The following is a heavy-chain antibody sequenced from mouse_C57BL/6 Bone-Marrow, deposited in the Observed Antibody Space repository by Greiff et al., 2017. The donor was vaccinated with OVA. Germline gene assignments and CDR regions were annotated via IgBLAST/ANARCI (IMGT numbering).Heavy chain of an antibody. CDR3: ASDYGSSHWYFDV. Sequence: VQLQQSVAELVRPGASVKLSCTASGFDIKNTYMHWVKQRPEQGLEWIGRIDPANGNTKYAPKFQGKATITADTSSNTAYLQLSSLTSEDTAIYYCASDYGSSHWYFDVWGTGTTVTVSS. J-gene: IGHJ1*03. D-gene: IGHD1-1*01. CDR1: GFDIKNTY. V-gene: IGHV14-3*01. CDR2: IDPANGNT.